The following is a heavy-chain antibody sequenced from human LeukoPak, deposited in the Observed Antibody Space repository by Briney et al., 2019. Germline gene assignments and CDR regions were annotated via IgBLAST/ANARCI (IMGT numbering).Heavy chain of an antibody. CDR3: ARLGHYYYFMDV. V-gene: IGHV3-11*01. CDR2: ISSSGSIV. Sequence: GGSLRLSCAAPGFTFSDYYMSWIRQAPGEGLEWVSYISSSGSIVYYADSLKGRFTISRDNAKNSLYLQMNSLRAEDTAVYYCARLGHYYYFMDVWGKGTTVTVSS. J-gene: IGHJ6*03. CDR1: GFTFSDYY.